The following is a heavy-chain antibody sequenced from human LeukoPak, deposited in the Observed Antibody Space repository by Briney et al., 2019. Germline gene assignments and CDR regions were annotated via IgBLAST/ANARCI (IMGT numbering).Heavy chain of an antibody. CDR2: ISSSGSTM. D-gene: IGHD6-19*01. CDR1: GFTFSSYE. V-gene: IGHV3-48*03. CDR3: AREPESSSGLDY. Sequence: GGSLRLSCAASGFTFSSYEMNWVRQAPGKGLEWISYISSSGSTMYYADSVKGRFTISRDNAKNSLYLQMNSLRAEDTAVYYCAREPESSSGLDYWGQGTLVTVSS. J-gene: IGHJ4*02.